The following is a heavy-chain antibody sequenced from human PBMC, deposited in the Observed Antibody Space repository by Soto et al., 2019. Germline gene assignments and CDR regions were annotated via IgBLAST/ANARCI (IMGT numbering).Heavy chain of an antibody. CDR2: IFWDDDK. CDR3: AHSFSDIAAAGILDY. CDR1: GFSLSTSGVS. Sequence: SGPTLVNPTQTLTLTCTFSGFSLSTSGVSVGWIRQPPGKALECLAVIFWDDDKRYSPSLKSRLTITKDTSKNQVVLTMTNMDPVDTATYYCAHSFSDIAAAGILDYWGQGTLVNVS. D-gene: IGHD6-13*01. V-gene: IGHV2-5*02. J-gene: IGHJ4*02.